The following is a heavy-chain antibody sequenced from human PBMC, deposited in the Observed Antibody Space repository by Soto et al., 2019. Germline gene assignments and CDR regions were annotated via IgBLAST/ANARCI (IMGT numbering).Heavy chain of an antibody. J-gene: IGHJ5*02. Sequence: ASVKVSCKASGYTFTSYGIILVRQAPGQGLEWMGWISAYNGNTNYAQKLQGRVTMTTDTSTSTAYMELRSLRSDDTAVYYCARDTPSNDYGDYGGEVAVNWFDPWGQGTLVTVSS. CDR2: ISAYNGNT. V-gene: IGHV1-18*01. D-gene: IGHD4-17*01. CDR1: GYTFTSYG. CDR3: ARDTPSNDYGDYGGEVAVNWFDP.